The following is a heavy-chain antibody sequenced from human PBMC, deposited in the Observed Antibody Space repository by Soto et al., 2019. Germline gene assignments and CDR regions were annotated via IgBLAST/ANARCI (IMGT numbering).Heavy chain of an antibody. Sequence: GGSLRLSCAATSFPFSSAWMNWVRQAPGKGLEWVGRIRSKTDGGTTDYAAPVSGRFSISRDDSKNTLYLEMNSLKTEDTAVYYCATARDALDMWGQGTMVTVSS. J-gene: IGHJ3*02. V-gene: IGHV3-15*07. CDR1: SFPFSSAW. CDR3: ATARDALDM. CDR2: IRSKTDGGTT.